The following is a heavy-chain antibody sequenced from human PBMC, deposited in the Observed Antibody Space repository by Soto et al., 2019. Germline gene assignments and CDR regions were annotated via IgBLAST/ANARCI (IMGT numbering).Heavy chain of an antibody. Sequence: ASVKVSCKASGGTFSSYAISWVRQAPGQGLEWMGGIIPIFGTANYAQKFQGRVTITADESTSTAYMEMSSLRSEDTAVYYCARDGPYGSGGDWGQGTLVTVSS. CDR2: IIPIFGTA. D-gene: IGHD3-10*01. CDR1: GGTFSSYA. V-gene: IGHV1-69*13. CDR3: ARDGPYGSGGD. J-gene: IGHJ4*02.